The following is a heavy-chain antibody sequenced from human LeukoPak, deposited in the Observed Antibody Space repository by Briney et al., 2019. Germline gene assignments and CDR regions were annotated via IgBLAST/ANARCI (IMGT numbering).Heavy chain of an antibody. CDR2: IYSSGST. CDR3: AREGPYGGGSESYS. J-gene: IGHJ4*02. Sequence: PSGTLSLTCTVSGGSLSSGGYYWSWIRQHPGKGLEWIGYIYSSGSTYYNPSLKSRITISVDTSKNQFSLKLSSVTAADTAVYYCAREGPYGGGSESYSWGQGTLLTVSS. V-gene: IGHV4-31*03. CDR1: GGSLSSGGYY. D-gene: IGHD4-23*01.